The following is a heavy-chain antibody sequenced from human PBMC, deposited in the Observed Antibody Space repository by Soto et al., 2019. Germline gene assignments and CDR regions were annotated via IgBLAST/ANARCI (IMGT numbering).Heavy chain of an antibody. CDR2: IIPIFGTA. J-gene: IGHJ6*02. CDR1: GGTFSSYA. CDR3: ARDEMREQWLENYYYYGMDV. V-gene: IGHV1-69*06. D-gene: IGHD6-19*01. Sequence: QVQLVQSGAEVKKPGSSVKVSCKASGGTFSSYAISWVRQAPGQGLEWMGGIIPIFGTANYAQKFQGRVTITADKSTSTAYMELSSLRPEDTAVYYCARDEMREQWLENYYYYGMDVWGQGTTVTVSS.